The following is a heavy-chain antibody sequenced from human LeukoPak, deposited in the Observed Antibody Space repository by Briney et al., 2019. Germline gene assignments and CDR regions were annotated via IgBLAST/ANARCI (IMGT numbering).Heavy chain of an antibody. V-gene: IGHV4-34*08. J-gene: IGHJ4*02. Sequence: SETLSLTCAVYGGTFTNYYWTWIRQPPGKGLEWIGEINHNGATNHNPSLKSRVTMSVDTSKTQFSLRLSSVTAADTAVYYCALAGDFDYWGRGTPVTVS. CDR1: GGTFTNYY. D-gene: IGHD7-27*01. CDR2: INHNGAT. CDR3: ALAGDFDY.